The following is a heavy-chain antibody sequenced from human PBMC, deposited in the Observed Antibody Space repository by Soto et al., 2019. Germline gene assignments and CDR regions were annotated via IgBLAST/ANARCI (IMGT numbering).Heavy chain of an antibody. Sequence: QVQLVQSGAEVKKPGSSVKVSCKASGGTFNTYNINWVRQAPGQGLEWMGGILPIFGTTNYAQRFQGRVTITADDSTSTAYMELSSLRSEDTAAYYCARDETGDSYYYYYGMDVWGQGTTVTVTS. CDR1: GGTFNTYN. D-gene: IGHD7-27*01. CDR2: ILPIFGTT. CDR3: ARDETGDSYYYYYGMDV. J-gene: IGHJ6*02. V-gene: IGHV1-69*01.